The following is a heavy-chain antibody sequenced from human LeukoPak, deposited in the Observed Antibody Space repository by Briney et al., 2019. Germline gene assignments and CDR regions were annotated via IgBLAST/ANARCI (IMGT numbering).Heavy chain of an antibody. CDR2: IYTSGRT. D-gene: IGHD4/OR15-4a*01. CDR1: GGSINNHH. V-gene: IGHV4-4*07. CDR3: ARGSNGLDP. J-gene: IGHJ5*02. Sequence: SETLSLTCTVSGGSINNHHLTWIRQPAGKGLEWIGRIYTSGRTIYNPSLKSRVTISLDTSKNLLSLRLNSVTAADTAVYYCARGSNGLDPWGQGTLVTVSS.